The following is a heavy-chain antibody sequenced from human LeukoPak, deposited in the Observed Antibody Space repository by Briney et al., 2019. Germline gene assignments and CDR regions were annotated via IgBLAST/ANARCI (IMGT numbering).Heavy chain of an antibody. J-gene: IGHJ4*02. CDR2: FYYTRSP. CDR3: ARGRSSLTY. CDR1: GGSISLYH. D-gene: IGHD1-26*01. Sequence: PSETLSLTCTVSGGSISLYHWSWIRQPPGKGLEWIGYFYYTRSPKYNPSLERRVTISVDMSRNQFSLNLTSVTAADTAVYYCARGRSSLTYWGQGTLATVSS. V-gene: IGHV4-59*01.